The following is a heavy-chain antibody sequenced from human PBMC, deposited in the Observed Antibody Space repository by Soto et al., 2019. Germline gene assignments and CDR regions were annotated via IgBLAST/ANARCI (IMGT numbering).Heavy chain of an antibody. CDR1: GFSLSTPGVG. CDR2: VHWNDDK. CDR3: APRPPEDFLSGYRYYYFDH. Sequence: QITLKESGPALVKPTQTLTLTCAFSGFSLSTPGVGGGWIRQPPGRALEWLALVHWNDDKLFSPSLKSRLTITKDTSKNQVVLRITNLDPVDTATYFCAPRPPEDFLSGYRYYYFDHWGQGTLVTVSS. D-gene: IGHD3-3*01. J-gene: IGHJ4*02. V-gene: IGHV2-5*01.